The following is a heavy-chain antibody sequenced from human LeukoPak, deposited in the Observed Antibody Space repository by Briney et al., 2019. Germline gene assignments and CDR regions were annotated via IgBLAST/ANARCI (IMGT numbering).Heavy chain of an antibody. J-gene: IGHJ4*02. D-gene: IGHD1-26*01. CDR3: ARDEVGAAH. CDR2: INHSGNI. Sequence: SETLSLTCAVYGGSFSVYYWSWIRQPPGKGLEWIGEINHSGNINYNPSLKSRVTMSIDTSKNQFSLKLSSVTAADTAVYYCARDEVGAAHWGQGTLVTVSS. V-gene: IGHV4-34*01. CDR1: GGSFSVYY.